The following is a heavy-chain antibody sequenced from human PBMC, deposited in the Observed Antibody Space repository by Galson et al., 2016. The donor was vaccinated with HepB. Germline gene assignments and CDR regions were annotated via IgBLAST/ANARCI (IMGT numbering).Heavy chain of an antibody. CDR2: VFSSGSS. J-gene: IGHJ4*02. Sequence: SLRLSCAASGFAVTTHYMSWVRQAPGKGLEWVSVVFSSGSSYYADSVKGRFTTSRDISKNMLFLEMNSLRVEDPAVYFCASSALKYSSGWYTTSDYWGQGTLITVSS. CDR1: GFAVTTHY. V-gene: IGHV3-53*01. CDR3: ASSALKYSSGWYTTSDY. D-gene: IGHD6-13*01.